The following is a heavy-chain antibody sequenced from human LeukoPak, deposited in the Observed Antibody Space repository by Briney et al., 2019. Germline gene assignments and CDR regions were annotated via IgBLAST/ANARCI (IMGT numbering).Heavy chain of an antibody. Sequence: SETLSLTCKVSGGSISTFNWSWMRQPPGKGLEWIGNIYYSGITSHNPSLESRVTISLDTSKNQFSLQLSFVTAADTAVYYCAKKGELLAVAYWGQGILVTVSS. CDR1: GGSISTFN. CDR2: IYYSGIT. CDR3: AKKGELLAVAY. V-gene: IGHV4-59*01. D-gene: IGHD1-26*01. J-gene: IGHJ4*02.